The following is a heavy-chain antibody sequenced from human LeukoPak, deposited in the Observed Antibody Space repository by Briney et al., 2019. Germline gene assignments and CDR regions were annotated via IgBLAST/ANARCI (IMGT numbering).Heavy chain of an antibody. CDR2: IYPGDSDT. J-gene: IGHJ5*02. CDR1: GYSFTSYW. V-gene: IGHV5-51*01. D-gene: IGHD2-8*01. Sequence: ESPQISCKGSGYSFTSYWIGWGRQMPGKGLEWRVIIYPGDSDTRYSPSFQGQVTISADKSISTAYLQWNSLKASDTAMYYCARHSRDREVYNWFDPWGQGTLVTVSS. CDR3: ARHSRDREVYNWFDP.